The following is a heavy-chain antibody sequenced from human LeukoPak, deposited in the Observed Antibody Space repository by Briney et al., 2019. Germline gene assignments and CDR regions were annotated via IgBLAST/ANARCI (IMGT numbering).Heavy chain of an antibody. CDR2: TYYRSKWYN. D-gene: IGHD6-19*01. Sequence: SQTLSLTCAISGDSVSSNSAAWNWIRQSPSRGLEWLGRTYYRSKWYNDYAVSVKSRITINPDTSKNQFSLQLNSVTPEDTAVYYCARDFSATIAVAGLFDYWGQGTLVTVSS. V-gene: IGHV6-1*01. CDR1: GDSVSSNSAA. CDR3: ARDFSATIAVAGLFDY. J-gene: IGHJ4*02.